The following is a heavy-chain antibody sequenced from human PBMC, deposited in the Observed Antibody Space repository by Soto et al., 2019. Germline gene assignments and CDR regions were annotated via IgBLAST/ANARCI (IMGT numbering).Heavy chain of an antibody. CDR1: GFTFSSYS. D-gene: IGHD6-13*01. V-gene: IGHV3-48*02. Sequence: PGGSLRLSCAASGFTFSSYSMNWVRQAPGKGLEWVSYISSSSSTIYYADSVKGRFTISRDNAKNSLYLQMNSLRDEDTAVYYCARDLLSSWYHDYYYYYGMDVWGQGTTVTVSS. CDR2: ISSSSSTI. CDR3: ARDLLSSWYHDYYYYYGMDV. J-gene: IGHJ6*02.